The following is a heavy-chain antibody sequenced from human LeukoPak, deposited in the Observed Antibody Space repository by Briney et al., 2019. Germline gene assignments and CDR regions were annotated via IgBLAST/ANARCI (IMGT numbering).Heavy chain of an antibody. Sequence: GGSLRLSCAASGFTFSSYGVHWVRQAPGKGLEWVAVISYDGSDKYYADSVKGRFTISRDNSKNTLYLQMNSLRAEDTAVYYCAPGSMDVWGQGTTVTVSS. V-gene: IGHV3-30*03. CDR3: APGSMDV. J-gene: IGHJ6*02. CDR2: ISYDGSDK. CDR1: GFTFSSYG.